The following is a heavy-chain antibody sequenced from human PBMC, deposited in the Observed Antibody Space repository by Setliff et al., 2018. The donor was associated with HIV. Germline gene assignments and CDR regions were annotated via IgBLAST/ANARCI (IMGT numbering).Heavy chain of an antibody. CDR2: INHRGNT. D-gene: IGHD6-25*01. V-gene: IGHV4-34*01. CDR1: GGPFDVHT. J-gene: IGHJ6*03. CDR3: ARGQRASPGPGTHYLDV. Sequence: SETLSLTCAVYGGPFDVHTWNWVRQAPGKRLEWLADINHRGNTNLNPSLKGRLTFAVDTSRDQFSLRLKSVTAADSAAYFCARGQRASPGPGTHYLDVWSKGTSVTVSS.